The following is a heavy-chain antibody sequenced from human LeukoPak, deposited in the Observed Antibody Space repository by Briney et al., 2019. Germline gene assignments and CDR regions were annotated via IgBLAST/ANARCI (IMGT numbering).Heavy chain of an antibody. CDR2: VYLSGST. V-gene: IGHV4-61*02. J-gene: IGHJ4*02. D-gene: IGHD3-16*01. CDR3: AREVAVGGLIDN. Sequence: SQTLSLTCTVSGDSITNGGYYWSWVRQPAGRELEWIGRVYLSGSTNYNPSLKSRVAMSFDASKRQFFLQLSSVTAADTAVYYCAREVAVGGLIDNWGQGTLVAVSS. CDR1: GDSITNGGYY.